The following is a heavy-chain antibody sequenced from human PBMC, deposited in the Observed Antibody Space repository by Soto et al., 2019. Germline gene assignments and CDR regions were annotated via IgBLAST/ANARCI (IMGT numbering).Heavy chain of an antibody. V-gene: IGHV4-34*01. D-gene: IGHD3-22*01. CDR2: INHSGRT. CDR1: GGSFSGYY. CDR3: ATDYYDSSGPQGV. Sequence: QVQLQQWGAGLLKPSETLSLTCAVYGGSFSGYYWSWIRQPPGKGLGWIGEINHSGRTNYNPSLKSRVTTSVDTSKNQFSLKLSSVTAADTAVYYCATDYYDSSGPQGVWGQGTLVTVSS. J-gene: IGHJ4*02.